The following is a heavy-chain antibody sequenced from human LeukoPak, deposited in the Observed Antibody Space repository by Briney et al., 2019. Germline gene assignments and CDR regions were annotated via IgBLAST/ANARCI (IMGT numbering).Heavy chain of an antibody. D-gene: IGHD3-10*01. CDR3: ARVWAYYYYMDV. Sequence: VASVKVSCKASGATFSRDAICWVRQAPGQGLEWMGGIIPIFGTANYAQKFQGRVTITTDESTSTDYMELSSLRSEDTAVYYCARVWAYYYYMDVWGKGTTVTVSS. J-gene: IGHJ6*03. CDR2: IIPIFGTA. V-gene: IGHV1-69*05. CDR1: GATFSRDA.